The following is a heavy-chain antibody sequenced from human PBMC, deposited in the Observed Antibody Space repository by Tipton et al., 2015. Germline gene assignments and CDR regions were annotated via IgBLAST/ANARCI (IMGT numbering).Heavy chain of an antibody. CDR2: IFSGGNS. CDR1: NASITNYY. J-gene: IGHJ6*02. V-gene: IGHV4-59*01. D-gene: IGHD3-3*01. CDR3: ARDSPFGGMDV. Sequence: GLVKPSETLSLTCTVSNASITNYYWSWIRQPPGKGLEWIGEIFSGGNSNYNPSLKSRVTMSVDTSKNQLYLKLSSVTAADTAVYYCARDSPFGGMDVWGQGTTVTVSS.